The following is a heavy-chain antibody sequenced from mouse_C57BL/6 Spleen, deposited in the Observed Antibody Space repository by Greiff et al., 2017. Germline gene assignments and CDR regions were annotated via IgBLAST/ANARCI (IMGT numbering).Heavy chain of an antibody. CDR3: GREHLDY. Sequence: QVQLQQSGPELVKPGASVKISCKASGYAFSSAWMNWVKQRPGKGLEWIGRIYPGDGATNYNGKFKGKATLTADKSSSQAYMQLSSLTSEDSAVYFCGREHLDYWGQGTTLTVSS. CDR1: GYAFSSAW. V-gene: IGHV1-82*01. CDR2: IYPGDGAT. J-gene: IGHJ2*01.